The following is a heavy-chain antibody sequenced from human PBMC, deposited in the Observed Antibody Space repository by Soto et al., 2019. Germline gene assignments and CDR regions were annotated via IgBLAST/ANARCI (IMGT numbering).Heavy chain of an antibody. CDR3: ARKSLSNFNWFDP. Sequence: QLQLVQSGTELKKPGASVKVSCKASGYTFTNYGITWVRQAPGQGLEWMGWINADYGNTNYEQKFQGRVTMTTDTSTNNAYMELRSLRSDDTAVYSCARKSLSNFNWFDPWGQGTLVTVSS. CDR2: INADYGNT. CDR1: GYTFTNYG. J-gene: IGHJ5*02. D-gene: IGHD4-4*01. V-gene: IGHV1-18*04.